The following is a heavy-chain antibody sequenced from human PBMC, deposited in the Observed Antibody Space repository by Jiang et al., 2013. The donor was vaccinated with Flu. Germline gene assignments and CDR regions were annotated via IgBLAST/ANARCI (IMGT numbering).Heavy chain of an antibody. CDR1: GFTFSGSA. CDR3: TRRGAWERMDV. V-gene: IGHV3-73*01. J-gene: IGHJ6*02. Sequence: ASGFTFSGSAMHWVRQASGKGLEWVGRIRSKANSYATAYAASVKGRFTISRDDSKNTAYLQMNSLKTEDTAVYYCTRRGAWERMDVWGQGTTVTVSS. CDR2: IRSKANSYAT. D-gene: IGHD1-26*01.